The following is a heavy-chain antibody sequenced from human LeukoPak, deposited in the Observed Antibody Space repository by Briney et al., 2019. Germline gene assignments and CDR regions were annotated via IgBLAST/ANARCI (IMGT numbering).Heavy chain of an antibody. Sequence: TGGSLRLSCAASGFTFSSYWMSWVRQAPGKGLEWVANIKQDGSEKYYVDSVKGRFTISRDNAKNSLYLQMNSLRAEDTAVYSCARDCSGGSCYSGWGYYYGMDVWGHGTTVTVSS. CDR2: IKQDGSEK. CDR1: GFTFSSYW. J-gene: IGHJ6*02. CDR3: ARDCSGGSCYSGWGYYYGMDV. D-gene: IGHD2-15*01. V-gene: IGHV3-7*01.